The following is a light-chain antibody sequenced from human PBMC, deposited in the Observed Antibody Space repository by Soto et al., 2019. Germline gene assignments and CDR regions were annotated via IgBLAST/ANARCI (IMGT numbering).Light chain of an antibody. CDR3: QQYNNWSPWT. Sequence: EIVMTQSPATLSVSPGERATLSCRASQSVSSNLAWYQQKPGQAPRLLIYGASTRATAIPARFSGSGSGTEFTLTISSLQSEDFAGYYCQQYNNWSPWTFGQGTKVEI. CDR1: QSVSSN. J-gene: IGKJ1*01. V-gene: IGKV3-15*01. CDR2: GAS.